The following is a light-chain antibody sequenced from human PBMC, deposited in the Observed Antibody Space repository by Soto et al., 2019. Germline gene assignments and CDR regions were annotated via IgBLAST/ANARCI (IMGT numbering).Light chain of an antibody. CDR3: QQTFRTPHT. CDR2: SAS. V-gene: IGKV1-39*01. Sequence: DIRMTQPPASLSASVGDRVTITCRASQTISNYLNWYQQKPGAAPKLLIYSASTLQSGVPSRFSGSGFGTDYTLTISSLQPADFAVYYCQQTFRTPHTFGQGTKVDIK. CDR1: QTISNY. J-gene: IGKJ2*01.